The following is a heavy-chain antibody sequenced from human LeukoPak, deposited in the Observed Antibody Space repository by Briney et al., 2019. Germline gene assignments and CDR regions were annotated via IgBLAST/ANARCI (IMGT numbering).Heavy chain of an antibody. CDR2: ISYDGSNK. CDR3: ARASGPEVEWLEFDY. CDR1: GFTFSSYA. D-gene: IGHD3-3*01. V-gene: IGHV3-30-3*01. Sequence: GGSLRLSCAASGFTFSSYAMHWVRQAPGRGLEWVAVISYDGSNKYYADSVKGRFTISRDNSKNTLYLQMNSLRAEDTAVYYCARASGPEVEWLEFDYWGQGTLVTVSS. J-gene: IGHJ4*02.